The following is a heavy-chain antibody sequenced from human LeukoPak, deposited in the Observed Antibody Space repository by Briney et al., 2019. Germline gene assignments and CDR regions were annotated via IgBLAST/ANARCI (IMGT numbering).Heavy chain of an antibody. D-gene: IGHD4-17*01. CDR1: GGSISSSDYY. Sequence: SETLSLTCTVSGGSISSSDYYWGWIRQPPGKGLEWIGSIYYSVTTYYNPSLKSRITISVDTSKNQFSLKLNSVTAADTAVYYCARAVRDRKYGYAFDIWGQGTMVTVSS. CDR2: IYYSVTT. CDR3: ARAVRDRKYGYAFDI. J-gene: IGHJ3*02. V-gene: IGHV4-39*07.